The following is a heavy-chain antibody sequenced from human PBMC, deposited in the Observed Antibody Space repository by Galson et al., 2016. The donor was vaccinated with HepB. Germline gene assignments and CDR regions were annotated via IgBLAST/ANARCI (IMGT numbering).Heavy chain of an antibody. V-gene: IGHV1-18*01. CDR2: IIAYNGNT. CDR1: GYTFTSYG. Sequence: SVKVSCKASGYTFTSYGFSWVRQAPGQGLEWMGWIIAYNGNTNYAQKLQGRVTMTTDTSTSTAYMELRSLRSDDTAIYYCATVGATIPRGAFDIWGQGTMVTVSS. D-gene: IGHD1-26*01. J-gene: IGHJ3*02. CDR3: ATVGATIPRGAFDI.